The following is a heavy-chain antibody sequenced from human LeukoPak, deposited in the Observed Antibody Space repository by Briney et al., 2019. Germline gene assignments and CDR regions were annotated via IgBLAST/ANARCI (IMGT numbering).Heavy chain of an antibody. CDR1: GGSFSGYY. D-gene: IGHD6-19*01. Sequence: SETLSLTCAVYGGSFSGYYWSWIRQPPGKGLEWIGEINHSGSTNYNPSLKSRVTISVDTSKNQFSLKLSSVTAADTAVYYCARLPAYSSGFDYWGQGTLVTVSS. V-gene: IGHV4-34*01. CDR3: ARLPAYSSGFDY. J-gene: IGHJ4*02. CDR2: INHSGST.